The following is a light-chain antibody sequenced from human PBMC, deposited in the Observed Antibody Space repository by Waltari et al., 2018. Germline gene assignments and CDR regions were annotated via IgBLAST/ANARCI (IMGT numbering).Light chain of an antibody. CDR1: SSDVGVHNY. Sequence: QSALTQPASASGSPGQSITISCTGTSSDVGVHNYVSWSQQHPGKAPKPMISAVNKRPSGVSDRFAGSRSGNTASLTITGLQAEDEADYYCSSYPTSNTGVFGGGTKLTVL. CDR3: SSYPTSNTGV. CDR2: AVN. V-gene: IGLV2-14*03. J-gene: IGLJ3*02.